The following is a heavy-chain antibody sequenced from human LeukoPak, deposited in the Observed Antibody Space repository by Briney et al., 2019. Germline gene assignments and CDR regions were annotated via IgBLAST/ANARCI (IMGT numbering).Heavy chain of an antibody. D-gene: IGHD3-3*01. CDR2: IIPIFGTA. Sequence: SVKVSCKASGGTFSSYAISWVRQAPGQGLEWMGGIIPIFGTANYAQKFQGRVTITADESTTTAYMELSSLRSEDTAVHYCARGARRFLEWLLGDYYYYMDVWGKGTTVTVSS. CDR1: GGTFSSYA. V-gene: IGHV1-69*13. CDR3: ARGARRFLEWLLGDYYYYMDV. J-gene: IGHJ6*03.